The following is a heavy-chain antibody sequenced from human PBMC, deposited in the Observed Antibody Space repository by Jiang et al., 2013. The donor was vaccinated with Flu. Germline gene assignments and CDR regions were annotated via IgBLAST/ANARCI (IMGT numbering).Heavy chain of an antibody. V-gene: IGHV3-11*01. CDR1: GFILSDYY. D-gene: IGHD3-10*01. CDR2: ISTTGNTI. Sequence: QLVESGGGLVKPGGSLRLSCAAPGFILSDYYMSWIRQAPGKGLEWVSSISTTGNTIFYADSVKGRFTISRDDAKNSLYLQMNSLRVEDTAVYYCAREGRPGGLGRAFDVWGQGTMVTVSS. CDR3: AREGRPGGLGRAFDV. J-gene: IGHJ3*01.